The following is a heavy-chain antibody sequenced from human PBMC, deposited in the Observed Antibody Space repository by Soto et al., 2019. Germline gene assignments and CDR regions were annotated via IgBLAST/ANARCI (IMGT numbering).Heavy chain of an antibody. V-gene: IGHV4-59*12. J-gene: IGHJ4*02. Sequence: SETLSLTCAVSGGSISSYYWSWIRQPPGKGLEWIGCISYSGSTNYSPSLKSRVTISVDTSENQFSLKLSSVTAADTAVYYCARVVRGVVTYYFDYWGQGTLVTVSS. CDR3: ARVVRGVVTYYFDY. CDR2: ISYSGST. D-gene: IGHD2-21*02. CDR1: GGSISSYY.